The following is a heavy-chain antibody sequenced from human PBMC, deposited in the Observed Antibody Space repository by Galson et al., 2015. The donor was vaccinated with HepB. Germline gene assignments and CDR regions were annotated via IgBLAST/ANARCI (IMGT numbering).Heavy chain of an antibody. V-gene: IGHV1-18*01. CDR3: ARDLGVVVPAALDY. D-gene: IGHD2-2*01. CDR2: ISAYNGNT. J-gene: IGHJ4*02. Sequence: SVKVSCKASGYTFTSYGISWVRQAPGQGLEWMGWISAYNGNTNYAQKLQGRVTMTTDTSTSTAYAELRSLRSDDTAVYYCARDLGVVVPAALDYWGQGTLVTVSS. CDR1: GYTFTSYG.